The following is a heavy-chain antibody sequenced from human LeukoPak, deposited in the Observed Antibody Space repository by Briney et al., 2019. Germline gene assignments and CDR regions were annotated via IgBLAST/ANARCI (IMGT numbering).Heavy chain of an antibody. CDR3: ARDFGDSAVGYSSGWFYY. CDR1: GYSFTDYY. Sequence: ASVKVSCKTSGYSFTDYYMHWVRQAPGQGLEWMGWINPSSGDTFYEQKFHGRVTLNRDTSISTAYMELSSLRSDDTAVYFCARDFGDSAVGYSSGWFYYWGQGTLVTVSS. CDR2: INPSSGDT. J-gene: IGHJ4*02. D-gene: IGHD6-19*01. V-gene: IGHV1-2*02.